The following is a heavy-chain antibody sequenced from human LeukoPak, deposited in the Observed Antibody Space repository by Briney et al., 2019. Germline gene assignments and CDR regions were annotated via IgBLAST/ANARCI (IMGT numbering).Heavy chain of an antibody. J-gene: IGHJ6*02. CDR1: GFHFSKYW. CDR3: AREIPQQLVAMDV. V-gene: IGHV3-7*04. Sequence: GSLRLSCAASGFHFSKYWMSWVRQAPGKGLEWLANIKEEGTGKNHVDSVKGRFTISRDNAKNSLYLQMNGLRAEDTAVYYCAREIPQQLVAMDVWGQGTTVTVSS. CDR2: IKEEGTGK. D-gene: IGHD6-13*01.